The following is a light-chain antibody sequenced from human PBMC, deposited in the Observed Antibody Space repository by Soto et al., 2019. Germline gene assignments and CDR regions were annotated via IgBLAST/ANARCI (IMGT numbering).Light chain of an antibody. V-gene: IGLV1-51*02. CDR1: NSNIGNNF. Sequence: QSVLTQPPSVSAAPGQKVTISCSGSNSNIGNNFVSWYQQLPGTAPKLLIYENAKRPSGIPDRFSGSKSGTSATLGITGLQTGDEADHYCGTWDTSLSADVFGTGTKLTVL. CDR2: ENA. J-gene: IGLJ1*01. CDR3: GTWDTSLSADV.